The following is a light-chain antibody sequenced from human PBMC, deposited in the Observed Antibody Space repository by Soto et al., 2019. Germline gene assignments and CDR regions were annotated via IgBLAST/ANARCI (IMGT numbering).Light chain of an antibody. CDR3: QQYDNWPWT. Sequence: EIVMTQSPATLSVSPGVRPTLSCRASQSVSSNLAWYQQKPGQAPRLLIYGASTRATGIPARFSGSGSGTEFTLIISSLQSEDFAIYYCQQYDNWPWTFGQGTKVDI. J-gene: IGKJ1*01. CDR1: QSVSSN. CDR2: GAS. V-gene: IGKV3-15*01.